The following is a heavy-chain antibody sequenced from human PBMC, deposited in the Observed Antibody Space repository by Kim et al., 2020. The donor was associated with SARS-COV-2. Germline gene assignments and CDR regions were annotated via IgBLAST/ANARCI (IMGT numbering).Heavy chain of an antibody. D-gene: IGHD3-3*01. CDR1: GFTFSSYG. CDR2: ISYDGSNK. CDR3: AKSRAIFENYYMDV. J-gene: IGHJ6*03. V-gene: IGHV3-30*18. Sequence: GGSLRLSCAASGFTFSSYGMHWVRQAPGKGLEWVAVISYDGSNKYYADSVKGRFTISRDNSKNTLYLQMNSLRAEDTAVYYCAKSRAIFENYYMDVWGKGTTVTVSS.